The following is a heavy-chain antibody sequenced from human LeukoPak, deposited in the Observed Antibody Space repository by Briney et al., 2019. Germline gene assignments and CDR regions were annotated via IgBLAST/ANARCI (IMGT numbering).Heavy chain of an antibody. CDR1: GYTFTGYY. D-gene: IGHD3-3*01. CDR3: ARVAGADYDFWSGYPRYYYMDV. Sequence: ASVKVSCKASGYTFTGYYMHWVRQAPGQGLEWMGWINPNSGGTNYAQKFQGWVTMTRDTSISTAYMELSRLRSDDTAVYYCARVAGADYDFWSGYPRYYYMDVWGKGTTVTVSS. J-gene: IGHJ6*03. V-gene: IGHV1-2*04. CDR2: INPNSGGT.